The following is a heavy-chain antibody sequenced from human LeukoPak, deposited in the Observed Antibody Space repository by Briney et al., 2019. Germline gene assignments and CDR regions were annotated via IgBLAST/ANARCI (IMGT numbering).Heavy chain of an antibody. Sequence: PGGSLRLPCVAFGFTFSSTSMGWVRQAPGRGLEWVSSITAIDGRTYHADSVRGRFTISRDNSKNTVYLQLNSLRAGDTAIYYCTKDRRGPAAGTWYFDSWGQGTLVTVSS. CDR1: GFTFSSTS. J-gene: IGHJ4*02. CDR3: TKDRRGPAAGTWYFDS. D-gene: IGHD6-13*01. CDR2: ITAIDGRT. V-gene: IGHV3-23*01.